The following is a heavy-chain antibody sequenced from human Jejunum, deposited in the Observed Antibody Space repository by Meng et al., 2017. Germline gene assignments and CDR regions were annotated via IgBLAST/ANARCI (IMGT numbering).Heavy chain of an antibody. V-gene: IGHV4-34*01. CDR3: VRGRDPMVVGELDP. CDR2: INQNGRT. J-gene: IGHJ5*02. D-gene: IGHD2-15*01. Sequence: QLQLQASGPGLVKPSETLSLTCTVSGGSFNSYFWNWIRQPPGKGLEWIGEINQNGRTNYNPSLESRVTISMDKSKKEFSLRLASVTAADTALYYCVRGRDPMVVGELDPWGQGTLVTVSS. CDR1: GGSFNSYF.